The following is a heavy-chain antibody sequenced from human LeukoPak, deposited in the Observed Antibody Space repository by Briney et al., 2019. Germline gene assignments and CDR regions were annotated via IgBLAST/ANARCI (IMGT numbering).Heavy chain of an antibody. D-gene: IGHD3-22*01. CDR1: GFAFSNAW. J-gene: IGHJ4*02. V-gene: IGHV3-15*01. Sequence: GGSLRLSCVASGFAFSNAWMNWVRQAPGKGLEWVGRIKSKTDGATTDYPAPVKGRFSISRDDSKNTLYLQMNSLKTEDAAMYYCTTLTMVVGTHLDYWGQGALVTVSS. CDR2: IKSKTDGATT. CDR3: TTLTMVVGTHLDY.